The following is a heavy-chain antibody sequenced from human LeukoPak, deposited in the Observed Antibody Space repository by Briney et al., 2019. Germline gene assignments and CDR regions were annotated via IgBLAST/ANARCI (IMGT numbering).Heavy chain of an antibody. Sequence: PGGSLRLSCAASGFTFSSYSMNWVRQAPGKGLEWVSSISSSSSYIYYADSVKGRFTISRDNAKNSLYLQMNSLRAEDTAVYYCERDSPMTTVTTTYLNIWGQGTMVTVSS. J-gene: IGHJ3*02. CDR2: ISSSSSYI. V-gene: IGHV3-21*01. CDR3: ERDSPMTTVTTTYLNI. D-gene: IGHD4-17*01. CDR1: GFTFSSYS.